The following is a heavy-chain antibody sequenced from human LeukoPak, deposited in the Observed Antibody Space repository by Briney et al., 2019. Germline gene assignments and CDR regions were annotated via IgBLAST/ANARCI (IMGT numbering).Heavy chain of an antibody. CDR3: AKDPGYSSGWYPSPYYYYGMDV. D-gene: IGHD6-19*01. CDR1: GFTFSSYA. CDR2: ISGSGGST. Sequence: GGSLRLSCAASGFTFSSYAMSWVRQAPGKGLEWVSAISGSGGSTYYADSVKGRFTISRDNSKNTLYLQMNSLGAEDTAVYYCAKDPGYSSGWYPSPYYYYGMDVWGQGTTVTVSS. J-gene: IGHJ6*02. V-gene: IGHV3-23*01.